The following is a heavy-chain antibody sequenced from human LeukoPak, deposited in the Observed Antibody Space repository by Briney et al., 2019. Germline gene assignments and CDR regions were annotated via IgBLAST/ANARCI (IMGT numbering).Heavy chain of an antibody. CDR1: GGFISRSSYY. Sequence: SETLSLTCTVSGGFISRSSYYWGWIRQPPGKGLEWIGSIYYSGRTYFNPPLKSRVTISVDTSKNQFSLKVNSVTAADTAVYYCARHGWARDDVRNWFEPWGQGTLVTVSS. CDR2: IYYSGRT. CDR3: ARHGWARDDVRNWFEP. J-gene: IGHJ5*02. V-gene: IGHV4-39*01. D-gene: IGHD1-1*01.